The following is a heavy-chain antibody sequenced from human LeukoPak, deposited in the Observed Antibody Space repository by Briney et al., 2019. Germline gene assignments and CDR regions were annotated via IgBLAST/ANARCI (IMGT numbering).Heavy chain of an antibody. J-gene: IGHJ5*02. D-gene: IGHD3-22*01. CDR1: VGSISSGCYY. CDR3: ARVALAGSGYYSWFDP. Sequence: TSETLSLTCTVSVGSISSGCYYWSWIRQHPGKGLEWIGYIYYSGSTYYNPSLKSRVTISVDTSKNQFSLKLSSVTAADTAVYYCARVALAGSGYYSWFDPWGQGTLVTVSS. CDR2: IYYSGST. V-gene: IGHV4-31*03.